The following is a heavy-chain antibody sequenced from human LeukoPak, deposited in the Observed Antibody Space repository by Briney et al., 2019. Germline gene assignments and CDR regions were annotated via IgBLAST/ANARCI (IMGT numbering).Heavy chain of an antibody. CDR1: GGSFSGYY. Sequence: SETLSLTCAVYGGSFSGYYWSWIRQPPGKGLEWIGTIYYSGTTYYNPSLKSRVTISVDMSKNQFSLKLSSVTAADTAVYYCARDGRLGTTMVYRVFDYWGRGTLVTVSS. J-gene: IGHJ4*02. CDR2: IYYSGTT. V-gene: IGHV4-34*01. CDR3: ARDGRLGTTMVYRVFDY. D-gene: IGHD5-18*01.